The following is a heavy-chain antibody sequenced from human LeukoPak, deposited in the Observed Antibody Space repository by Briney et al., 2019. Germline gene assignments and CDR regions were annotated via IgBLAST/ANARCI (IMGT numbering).Heavy chain of an antibody. CDR2: IASSGRNT. CDR3: AKVFEVRGARRPKDY. CDR1: GFNFNDAA. V-gene: IGHV3-23*01. Sequence: PGGSLRLSCAASGFNFNDAAMTWVRQAPGKGLEWVSLIASSGRNTYYTDSVRDRFTISRDNSKNTLFLQMNSLRIEDTAVYYCAKVFEVRGARRPKDYWGQGTLVIVSS. J-gene: IGHJ4*02. D-gene: IGHD3-10*01.